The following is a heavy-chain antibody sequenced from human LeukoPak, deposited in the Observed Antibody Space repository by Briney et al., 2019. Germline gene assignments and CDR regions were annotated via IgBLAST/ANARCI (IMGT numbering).Heavy chain of an antibody. CDR2: IRYDGSNK. CDR3: AKEAHYYDSSGPFGY. J-gene: IGHJ4*02. Sequence: PGGSLRLSCAASGFTFSSYGMHWVRQAPGKGLEWVAFIRYDGSNKYYADSVKGRFTISRDNSKNTLYLQMNSLRAEDTAVYYCAKEAHYYDSSGPFGYWGQGTLVTVSS. V-gene: IGHV3-30*02. CDR1: GFTFSSYG. D-gene: IGHD3-22*01.